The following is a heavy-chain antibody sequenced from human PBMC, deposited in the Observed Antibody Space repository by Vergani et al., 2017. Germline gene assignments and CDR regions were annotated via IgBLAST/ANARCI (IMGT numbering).Heavy chain of an antibody. V-gene: IGHV3-9*01. CDR2: ISWNSGSI. J-gene: IGHJ6*02. Sequence: EVQLVESGGGLVQPGRSLRLSCAASGFTFDDYAMHWVRQAPGKGLEWVSGISWNSGSIGYADSVKGRFTISRDNAKNSLYLQMNSLRAEDTAVYYCAREYSSSWFDYYYYGMDVWGQGTTVTVSS. CDR1: GFTFDDYA. D-gene: IGHD6-13*01. CDR3: AREYSSSWFDYYYYGMDV.